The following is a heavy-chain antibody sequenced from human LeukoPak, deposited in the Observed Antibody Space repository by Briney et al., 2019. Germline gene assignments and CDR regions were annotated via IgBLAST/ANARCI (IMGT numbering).Heavy chain of an antibody. J-gene: IGHJ4*02. V-gene: IGHV3-30*03. CDR3: ADSNYWYPVDY. CDR2: ITYDGYYK. Sequence: GGSLRLSCAASGFTFTSYVMHWVRQSPGKGLEWVALITYDGYYKYYSDSVKGRFTISSDTSKNTLYLQMNSLRAEDTAIYYCADSNYWYPVDYWGQGTLVTVSS. CDR1: GFTFTSYV. D-gene: IGHD4-11*01.